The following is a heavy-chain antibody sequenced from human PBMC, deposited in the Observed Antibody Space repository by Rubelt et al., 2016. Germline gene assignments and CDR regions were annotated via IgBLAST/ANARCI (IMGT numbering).Heavy chain of an antibody. J-gene: IGHJ4*02. CDR3: ARDQVVATGLDY. CDR2: ISGSGGST. D-gene: IGHD5-12*01. CDR1: GFTFSSYA. V-gene: IGHV3-21*01. Sequence: VESGGGVVQPGRSLRLSCAASGFTFSSYAMHWVRQAPGKGLEWVSAISGSGGSTYYADSVKGRFTISRDNAKNSLYLQMNSLRAEDTAVYYCARDQVVATGLDYWGQGTLVTVSS.